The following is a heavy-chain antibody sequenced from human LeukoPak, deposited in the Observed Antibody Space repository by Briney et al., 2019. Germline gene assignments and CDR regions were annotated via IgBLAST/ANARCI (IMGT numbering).Heavy chain of an antibody. CDR2: IYYSGST. V-gene: IGHV4-30-4*01. CDR3: ARHQLAAAGTHYYYYYGMDV. D-gene: IGHD6-13*01. CDR1: GGSISSGDYY. J-gene: IGHJ6*02. Sequence: PSETLSLTCTVSGGSISSGDYYWSWIRQPPGKGLEWIGYIYYSGSTYYNPSLKSRVTISVDTSKNQFSLKLSSVTAADTAVYYCARHQLAAAGTHYYYYYGMDVWGQGTTVTVSS.